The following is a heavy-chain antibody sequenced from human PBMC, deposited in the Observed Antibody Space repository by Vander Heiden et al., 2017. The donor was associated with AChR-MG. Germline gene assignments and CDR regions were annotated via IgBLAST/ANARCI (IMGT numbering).Heavy chain of an antibody. J-gene: IGHJ6*03. CDR2: INRSGST. CDR1: GWSFSGYY. V-gene: IGHV4-34*02. CDR3: ARLRYSNFSYYYYMDV. Sequence: QVQLQQWGAGLLKPSETLSLTCVVSGWSFSGYYWSWIRQPPGKGLEWIAEINRSGSTNYNPSLESRVTISLDTSKNQFSLKLSSVTAADTAVYYCARLRYSNFSYYYYMDVWGKGTTVTVSS. D-gene: IGHD4-4*01.